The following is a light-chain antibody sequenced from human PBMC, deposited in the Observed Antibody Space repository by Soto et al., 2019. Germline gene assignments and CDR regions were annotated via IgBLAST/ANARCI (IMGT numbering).Light chain of an antibody. CDR1: QSVSSNY. Sequence: EIVLTQSPATLSVSPGARENLSCXASQSVSSNYFAWYQQKPGQAPRLLIYGASNRATGIPDRFSGSGSGTDFTLTISRLEPEDFAVYYCQQYGSSGTFGQGTKVDIK. V-gene: IGKV3-20*01. CDR2: GAS. CDR3: QQYGSSGT. J-gene: IGKJ1*01.